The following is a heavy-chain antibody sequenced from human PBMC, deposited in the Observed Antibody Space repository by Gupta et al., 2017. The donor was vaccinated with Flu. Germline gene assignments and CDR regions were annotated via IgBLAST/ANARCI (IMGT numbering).Heavy chain of an antibody. V-gene: IGHV1-18*01. CDR1: GYTFTSYG. CDR3: ERGTEGFF. D-gene: IGHD1-14*01. J-gene: IGHJ4*02. CDR2: ISPYNGDT. Sequence: QVQLVQSGAEVKKPGASMKVSCKASGYTFTSYGISWVRQAPGQGLEYMGWISPYNGDTNYAQKFQGRVTMTTDTSTSTAYMELRNLRSDDTAVYFCERGTEGFFWGQGTLVTVSS.